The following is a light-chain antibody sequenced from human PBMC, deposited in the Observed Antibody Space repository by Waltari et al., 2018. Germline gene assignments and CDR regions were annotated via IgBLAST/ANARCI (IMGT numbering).Light chain of an antibody. Sequence: SYVVTQSPSVSVAPGTTAKISWGGDNIRSYSVHWYQQKAGQAPVLVVYADRGRPSGGPERFSGSNSGNTATLTISRGEAGDEADYCGQVWNGGNDHDFVFGSGT. CDR3: QVWNGGNDHDFV. CDR2: ADR. J-gene: IGLJ1*01. V-gene: IGLV3-21*03. CDR1: NIRSYS.